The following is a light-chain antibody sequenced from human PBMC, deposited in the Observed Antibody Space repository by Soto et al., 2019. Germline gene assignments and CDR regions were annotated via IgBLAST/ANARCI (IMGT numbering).Light chain of an antibody. V-gene: IGKV1-39*01. CDR2: AAS. J-gene: IGKJ1*01. CDR3: QQSYSTPRT. Sequence: DIQMTQSPSSLSASVGDVVTIACLASQSISSYLNWYQQKPGKAPKLLIYAASSLQSGVPSRFSGSGSGTDFTLTISSLQPEDFATYYCQQSYSTPRTFGQGTKVDIK. CDR1: QSISSY.